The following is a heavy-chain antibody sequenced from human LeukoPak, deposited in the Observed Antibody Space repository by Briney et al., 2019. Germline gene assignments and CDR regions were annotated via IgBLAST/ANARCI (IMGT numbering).Heavy chain of an antibody. CDR2: IYYSGST. V-gene: IGHV4-59*01. J-gene: IGHJ4*02. CDR1: GGSISSYY. Sequence: PSETLSLTCTVSGGSISSYYWSWIRQPPGKGLEWIGYIYYSGSTNYNPSLKSRVTISVDTSKNQFSLKLSSVTAADTAVYYCARGQDWSFDYWGQGTLVTVSS. CDR3: ARGQDWSFDY. D-gene: IGHD3/OR15-3a*01.